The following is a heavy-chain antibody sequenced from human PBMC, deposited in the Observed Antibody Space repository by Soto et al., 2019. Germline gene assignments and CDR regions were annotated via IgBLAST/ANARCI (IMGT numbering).Heavy chain of an antibody. Sequence: SETLSLTCAVSGGSISSGGYSWSWIRQPPGKGLEWIGYIYHSGSTYYNPSLKSRVTISVDRSKNQFSLKLSSVTAADTAVYYCARVVSRGIFDYWGQGTLVTVSS. CDR3: ARVVSRGIFDY. D-gene: IGHD6-13*01. V-gene: IGHV4-30-2*01. CDR2: IYHSGST. J-gene: IGHJ4*02. CDR1: GGSISSGGYS.